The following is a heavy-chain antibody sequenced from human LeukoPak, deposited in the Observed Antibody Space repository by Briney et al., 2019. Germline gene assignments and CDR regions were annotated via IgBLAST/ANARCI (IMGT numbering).Heavy chain of an antibody. Sequence: GGSLRLSCAASGFXFSSYWMSWVRQALGKGLEWVANIKQDGSEKYYVDSVKGRFTISRDNAKNSLYLQMNSLRAEDTAVYYCAREAAAAHPDYWGQGTLVVVSA. V-gene: IGHV3-7*05. D-gene: IGHD6-13*01. CDR2: IKQDGSEK. J-gene: IGHJ4*02. CDR3: AREAAAAHPDY. CDR1: GFXFSSYW.